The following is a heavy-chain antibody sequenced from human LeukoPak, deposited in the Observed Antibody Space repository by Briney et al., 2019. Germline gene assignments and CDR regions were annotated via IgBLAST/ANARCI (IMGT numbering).Heavy chain of an antibody. Sequence: SETLSLTCTVSGGSISSSSYYWGWIRQPPGKGLEWFGSIYYSGSTYYNPSLKSRVTISVDTSKNQFSLKLSSVTAADTAVYYCARDRVVVVPAAIYYYMDVWGKGTTVTVSS. J-gene: IGHJ6*03. V-gene: IGHV4-39*07. CDR1: GGSISSSSYY. CDR2: IYYSGST. D-gene: IGHD2-2*01. CDR3: ARDRVVVVPAAIYYYMDV.